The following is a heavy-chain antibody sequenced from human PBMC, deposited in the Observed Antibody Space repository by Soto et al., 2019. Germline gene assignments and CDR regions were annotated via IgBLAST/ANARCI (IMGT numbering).Heavy chain of an antibody. Sequence: QVQLVRSGGEVAKPGASVKVSCKASGYTFTNYGINWVRQAPGLGLEWMGWINVYNGKTNYAQKFQARVTMTTDTSTNSVYMVLRSLRSDDTAVYYCARGPDPTYFDYWGQGTLVIVSS. CDR2: INVYNGKT. V-gene: IGHV1-18*01. CDR3: ARGPDPTYFDY. CDR1: GYTFTNYG. J-gene: IGHJ4*02.